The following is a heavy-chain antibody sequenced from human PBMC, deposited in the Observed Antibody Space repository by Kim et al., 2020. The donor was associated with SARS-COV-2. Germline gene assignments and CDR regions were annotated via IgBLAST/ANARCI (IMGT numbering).Heavy chain of an antibody. D-gene: IGHD3-10*01. J-gene: IGHJ2*01. CDR1: GRSFSGYY. CDR2: ITQTGTT. Sequence: SETLSLTCAVYGRSFSGYYWTWIRQAPGTGLQWIGEITQTGTTNYDPSLRGRVSISVAASEKQFSLALTSATAAATAVAYCARGKSEYFGSGRARSFDL. CDR3: ARGKSEYFGSGRARSFDL. V-gene: IGHV4-34*01.